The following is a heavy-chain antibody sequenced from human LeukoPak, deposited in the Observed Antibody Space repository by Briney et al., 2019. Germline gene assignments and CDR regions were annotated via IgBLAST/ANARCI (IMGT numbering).Heavy chain of an antibody. CDR3: AGNVAAAGPDYFDY. CDR1: GGSISSYY. J-gene: IGHJ4*02. D-gene: IGHD6-13*01. Sequence: ASETLSLTCTVSGGSISSYYWSWIRQPPGKGLEWIGYIYYSGSTNYNPSLKSRVTISVDTSKNQFSLKLSSVTAADTAVYYCAGNVAAAGPDYFDYWGQGTLVTVSS. CDR2: IYYSGST. V-gene: IGHV4-59*01.